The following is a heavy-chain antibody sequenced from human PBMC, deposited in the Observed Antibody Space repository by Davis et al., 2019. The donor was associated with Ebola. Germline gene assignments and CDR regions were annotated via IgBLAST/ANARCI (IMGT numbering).Heavy chain of an antibody. CDR1: GGSISSYY. D-gene: IGHD6-19*01. Sequence: MPSETLSLTCTVSGGSISSYYWSWIRQPPGKGLEWIGYIYYSGSTNYNPSLKSRVTISVDTSENQFALKLTSVTAEDTAVYFRARDDGSGWPYGMDVWGKGTTVTVSS. V-gene: IGHV4-59*01. CDR3: ARDDGSGWPYGMDV. J-gene: IGHJ6*04. CDR2: IYYSGST.